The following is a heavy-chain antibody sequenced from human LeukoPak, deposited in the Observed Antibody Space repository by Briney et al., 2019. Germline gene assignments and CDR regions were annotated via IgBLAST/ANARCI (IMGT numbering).Heavy chain of an antibody. V-gene: IGHV3-23*01. CDR1: GFNFRGAA. CDR3: AKDIQLST. D-gene: IGHD5-24*01. CDR2: ISFSGDNS. Sequence: GGSLRLSCAASGFNFRGAAMTWVRQAPGKGLEWVSLISFSGDNSYYADSVKGRFTISRDNSKNTLSLQMNGLRVEDTAIYYCAKDIQLSTWGLGTMVTVSS. J-gene: IGHJ3*01.